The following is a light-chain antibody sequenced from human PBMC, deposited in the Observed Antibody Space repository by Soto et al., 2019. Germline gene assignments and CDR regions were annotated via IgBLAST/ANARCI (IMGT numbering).Light chain of an antibody. CDR2: DTS. Sequence: IVFSPSPATLSLSPGERATLSCRDSQGIGDTLAWYQHKPGQTPRLLIYDTSTRATGVPTRFSGSRSGTDFTLTISRLEPEDFAVYYCQHYGRSPGLFTFGPGAKVDI. J-gene: IGKJ3*01. V-gene: IGKV3-20*01. CDR1: QGIGDT. CDR3: QHYGRSPGLFT.